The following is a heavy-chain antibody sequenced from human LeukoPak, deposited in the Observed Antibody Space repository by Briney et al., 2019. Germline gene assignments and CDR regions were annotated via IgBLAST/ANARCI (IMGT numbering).Heavy chain of an antibody. CDR3: ARGSGYYDFWSGLNRFDP. V-gene: IGHV4-34*01. D-gene: IGHD3-3*01. CDR2: INHSGST. J-gene: IGHJ5*02. Sequence: SETLSLTCAVYGGSFSGYYWSWIRQPPGKGLEWIGEINHSGSTNYNPSLKSRVTISVDTSKNQFSLKLSSVTAADTAVYYCARGSGYYDFWSGLNRFDPWGQGTLVTVSS. CDR1: GGSFSGYY.